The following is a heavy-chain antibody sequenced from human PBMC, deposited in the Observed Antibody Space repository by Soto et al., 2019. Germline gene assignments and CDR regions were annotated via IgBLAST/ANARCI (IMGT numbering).Heavy chain of an antibody. J-gene: IGHJ4*02. D-gene: IGHD4-17*01. V-gene: IGHV1-58*01. Sequence: SVKVSCKASGFSFTSSSVQWVRQARGQRLEWIGWIVVGTGHTNYAQKFQERVTISTDMSTNTAYMEVNSLRFDDTAVYYCTASREGGEYGANSASDYWGQGTLVTVSS. CDR3: TASREGGEYGANSASDY. CDR1: GFSFTSSS. CDR2: IVVGTGHT.